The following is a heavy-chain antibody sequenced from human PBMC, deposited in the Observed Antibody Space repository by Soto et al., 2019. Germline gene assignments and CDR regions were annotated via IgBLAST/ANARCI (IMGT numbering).Heavy chain of an antibody. V-gene: IGHV3-7*01. CDR2: IKQDGSEK. D-gene: IGHD4-17*01. CDR1: GFTFSSDW. J-gene: IGHJ4*02. Sequence: EVQLVESGGGLVQPGGSLRLSCAASGFTFSSDWMSWVRQAPGKGLEWVANIKQDGSEKYYVDSVKGRFTISRDNAQNSLYLQMNSLRAEDTAVYYCARDRRTVTTSGYFDYWGQGTLVTVSS. CDR3: ARDRRTVTTSGYFDY.